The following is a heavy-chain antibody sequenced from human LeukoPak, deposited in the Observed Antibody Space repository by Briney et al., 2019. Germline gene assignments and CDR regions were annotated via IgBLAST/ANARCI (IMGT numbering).Heavy chain of an antibody. J-gene: IGHJ4*02. CDR2: IYDDGSQK. CDR3: ARVGSTGWYSDFDL. CDR1: AFTFSRYG. V-gene: IGHV3-30*12. Sequence: GGSLRLSCAASAFTFSRYGMHWVRRAPGKGLEWVAGIYDDGSQKYYGDSVKGRFTISRDNSQKTLNLHMNSLKPDDTAVYFCARVGSTGWYSDFDLWGQGAPVTVYS. D-gene: IGHD6-19*01.